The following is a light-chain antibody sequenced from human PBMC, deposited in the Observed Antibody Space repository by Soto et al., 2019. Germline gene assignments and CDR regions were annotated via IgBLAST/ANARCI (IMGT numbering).Light chain of an antibody. Sequence: DILMTQSPDSLAVSLGERATINCKSSQSVLYSSNNKNYLAWYQQKPGQPPKLLIYWASNRDSGVPDRFSGSGSGTDFTLRISRVEAEDVGVYYCMQGSYWPWTFGQGTKVDIK. J-gene: IGKJ1*01. CDR2: WAS. V-gene: IGKV4-1*01. CDR1: QSVLYSSNNKNY. CDR3: MQGSYWPWT.